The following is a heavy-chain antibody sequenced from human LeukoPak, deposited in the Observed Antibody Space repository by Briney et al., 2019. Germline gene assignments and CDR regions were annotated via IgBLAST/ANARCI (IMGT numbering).Heavy chain of an antibody. J-gene: IGHJ4*02. D-gene: IGHD3-10*01. CDR1: GFTFSSYS. V-gene: IGHV3-21*01. CDR3: ARPMEGYSGSGSWYFDY. Sequence: GGSLRLSCAASGFTFSSYSMNWVRQAPGKGLEWVSSISSSSSYIYYTDSVKGRFTISSDNAKNSLYLQMNSLRAEDTAVYYCARPMEGYSGSGSWYFDYWGQGALVTVSS. CDR2: ISSSSSYI.